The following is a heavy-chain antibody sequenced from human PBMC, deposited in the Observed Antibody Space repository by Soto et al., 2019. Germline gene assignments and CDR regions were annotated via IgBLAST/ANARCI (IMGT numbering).Heavy chain of an antibody. CDR2: ISADGDST. Sequence: SLRLSCAASGFTFSSYGMNWVRQAPGKGLEWVSGISADGDSTYYADSVKGRFTISRDNSKNTLYLQVNSLRALDTAVYYCAKLTAAWGQGTMVTVSS. CDR3: AKLTAA. V-gene: IGHV3-23*01. D-gene: IGHD6-13*01. CDR1: GFTFSSYG. J-gene: IGHJ4*02.